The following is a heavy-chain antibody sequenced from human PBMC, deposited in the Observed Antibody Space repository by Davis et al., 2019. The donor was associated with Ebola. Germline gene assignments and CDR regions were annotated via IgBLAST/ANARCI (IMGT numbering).Heavy chain of an antibody. V-gene: IGHV3-23*01. D-gene: IGHD2-15*01. CDR3: AKDWEDIVVVVAAAYYYGMDV. CDR1: KFTITSYA. J-gene: IGHJ6*02. CDR2: ISGSGGST. Sequence: PGGSLRLSCEGSKFTITSYAMSWVRQTPGKGLEWVSGISGSGGSTYYADSVKGRFTISRDNSKNTLYLQMNSLRAEDTAVYYCAKDWEDIVVVVAAAYYYGMDVWGQGTTVTVSS.